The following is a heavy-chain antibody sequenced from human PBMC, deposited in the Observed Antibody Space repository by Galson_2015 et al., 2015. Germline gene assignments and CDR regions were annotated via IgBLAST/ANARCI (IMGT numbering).Heavy chain of an antibody. V-gene: IGHV3-53*01. D-gene: IGHD1-26*01. CDR2: LYSGGTT. CDR3: ARIHSGSYCDY. Sequence: SLRLSCAASGLTVSSNYMSWVRQAPGKGLEWVSVLYSGGTTYYADSVKGRFTISRGHSKNTLYLQMNSLRAEDTAVYYCARIHSGSYCDYWGQGTPVTVSS. CDR1: GLTVSSNY. J-gene: IGHJ4*02.